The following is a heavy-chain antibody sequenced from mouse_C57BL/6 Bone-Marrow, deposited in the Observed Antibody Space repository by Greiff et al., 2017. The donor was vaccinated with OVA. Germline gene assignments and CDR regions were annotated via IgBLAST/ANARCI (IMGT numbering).Heavy chain of an antibody. V-gene: IGHV1-81*01. J-gene: IGHJ2*01. Sequence: VKLQESGAELARPGASVKLSCKASGYTFTSYGISWVKQRTGQGLEWIGEIYPRSGNTYYNEKFKGKATLTADKSSSTAYMELRSLTSEDSAVYFCARSCITTVVAHFDYWGQGTTLTVSS. CDR2: IYPRSGNT. CDR3: ARSCITTVVAHFDY. CDR1: GYTFTSYG. D-gene: IGHD1-1*01.